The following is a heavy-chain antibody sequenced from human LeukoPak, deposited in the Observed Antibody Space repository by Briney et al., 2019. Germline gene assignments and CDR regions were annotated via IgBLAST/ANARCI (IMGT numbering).Heavy chain of an antibody. J-gene: IGHJ4*02. CDR3: ARFLVLAAAGTFEFSREYYFDY. V-gene: IGHV5-51*01. Sequence: GESLKISCKGSGYSFTSYWIGWVRQMPGKGLEWMGIIYPGDSDTRYSPSFQGQVTISADKSISTAYLQWSSLKASDTAMYYCARFLVLAAAGTFEFSREYYFDYWGRGTLVTVSS. CDR2: IYPGDSDT. D-gene: IGHD6-13*01. CDR1: GYSFTSYW.